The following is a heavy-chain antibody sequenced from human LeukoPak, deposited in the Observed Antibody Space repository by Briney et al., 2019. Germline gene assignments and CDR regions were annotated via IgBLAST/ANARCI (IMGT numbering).Heavy chain of an antibody. CDR2: INPYSGDT. CDR1: GYTLTELS. Sequence: AASVKVSCKVSGYTLTELSMHWVRQAPGQGLEWMGRINPYSGDTNFAQKFQGRVTMTRDTSITTAYMDLSSLTPDDTAVYFCARDQGSLTRSWYTGYWGQGTQVTVSS. CDR3: ARDQGSLTRSWYTGY. D-gene: IGHD6-13*01. J-gene: IGHJ4*02. V-gene: IGHV1-2*06.